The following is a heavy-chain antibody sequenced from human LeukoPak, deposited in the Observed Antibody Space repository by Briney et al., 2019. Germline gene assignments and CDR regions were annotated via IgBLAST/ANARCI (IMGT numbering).Heavy chain of an antibody. J-gene: IGHJ2*01. CDR3: ARGEPYDILTGSPLGL. Sequence: GAPVKVSCKASGYTFTGYYMHWVRQATGQELEWMGWMNPNSGNTGYAQKFQGRVTMTRNTSISTAYMELSSLRSEGTAVYYCARGEPYDILTGSPLGLWGRGTLVTVSS. CDR2: MNPNSGNT. D-gene: IGHD3-9*01. CDR1: GYTFTGYY. V-gene: IGHV1-8*02.